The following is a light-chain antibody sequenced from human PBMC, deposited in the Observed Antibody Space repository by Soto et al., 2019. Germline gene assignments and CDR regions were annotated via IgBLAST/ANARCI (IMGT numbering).Light chain of an antibody. CDR3: QQYNSYPWT. CDR2: KAS. J-gene: IGKJ1*01. Sequence: DIQMTQSPSTLSASVGDRVTITCRASQSISNWLAWYQQKPGKAPKLLIYKASSIESGVPSRFSGSGSGTEFTLTISSLQPDDFATYYCQQYNSYPWTFGQGTKVEIK. CDR1: QSISNW. V-gene: IGKV1-5*03.